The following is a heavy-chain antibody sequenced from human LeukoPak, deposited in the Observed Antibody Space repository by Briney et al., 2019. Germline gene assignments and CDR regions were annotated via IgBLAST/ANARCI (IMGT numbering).Heavy chain of an antibody. CDR1: GGSFSGYY. Sequence: SETLSLTCAVYGGSFSGYYWSWIRQPPGKGLEWIGEINHSGSTNYNPSLKSRVTISVDTSKNQFSLKLSSVTAADTAVYYCARGRRYSSSWGFDPWVQGTLVTVSS. CDR2: INHSGST. V-gene: IGHV4-34*01. J-gene: IGHJ5*02. D-gene: IGHD6-13*01. CDR3: ARGRRYSSSWGFDP.